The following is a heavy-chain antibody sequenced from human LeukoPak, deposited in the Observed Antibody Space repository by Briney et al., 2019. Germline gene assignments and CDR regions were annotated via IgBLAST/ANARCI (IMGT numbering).Heavy chain of an antibody. CDR3: ARGPVTTGYFAY. D-gene: IGHD4-17*01. V-gene: IGHV4-59*01. Sequence: SETLSLTCTVSGASITTSYWSWIRRPTGKGLEWIGYIYYSGDTNYNPSLKSRVTISVDTSKNQFSLKLSSVTAAATAVYFCARGPVTTGYFAYWGQGTLVTVSS. CDR2: IYYSGDT. J-gene: IGHJ4*02. CDR1: GASITTSY.